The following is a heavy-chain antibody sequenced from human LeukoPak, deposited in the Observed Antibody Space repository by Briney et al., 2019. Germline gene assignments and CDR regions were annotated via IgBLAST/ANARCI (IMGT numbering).Heavy chain of an antibody. CDR2: IYYSGST. D-gene: IGHD4-17*01. V-gene: IGHV4-39*01. CDR1: GGSISSSSYY. Sequence: SETLSLTCTVSGGSISSSSYYWGWIRQPPGKGLEWIGSIYYSGSTYYNPSLKSRVTISVDTSKNQFSLKLSSVTAADTAVYYCARQGYGDYSGVCYGMDVWGQGTTVTVSS. J-gene: IGHJ6*02. CDR3: ARQGYGDYSGVCYGMDV.